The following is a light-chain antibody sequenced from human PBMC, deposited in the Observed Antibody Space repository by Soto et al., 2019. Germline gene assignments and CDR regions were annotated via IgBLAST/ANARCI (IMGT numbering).Light chain of an antibody. V-gene: IGKV1-6*01. CDR3: QQTYSSRTWT. CDR2: AAS. Sequence: AIQLTQSPSSLSASLGERVTITCGASQGIRNDLGWYQQKPGKAPKLLIYAASSLQSGVPSRFSGSASGTDFTLTISSLQPEDFATYYCQQTYSSRTWTFGQGTKVDI. J-gene: IGKJ1*01. CDR1: QGIRND.